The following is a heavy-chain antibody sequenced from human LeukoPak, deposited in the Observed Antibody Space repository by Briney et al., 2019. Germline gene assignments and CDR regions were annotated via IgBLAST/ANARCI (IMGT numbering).Heavy chain of an antibody. J-gene: IGHJ4*02. V-gene: IGHV3-30-3*01. CDR2: ISSDETSK. CDR3: AREVGMTDY. CDR1: RFTFSDYA. Sequence: GTPLRLSCAASRFTFSDYAMHWVRQAPGKGLDWVAIISSDETSKYYADSVKGRFTISRDNSKNTLYLQMSSLRAEDTAVYYCAREVGMTDYWGQGTLVTVSS.